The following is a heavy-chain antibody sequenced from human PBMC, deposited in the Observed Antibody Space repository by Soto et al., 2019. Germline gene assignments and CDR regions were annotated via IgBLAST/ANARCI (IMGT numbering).Heavy chain of an antibody. J-gene: IGHJ6*02. D-gene: IGHD3-3*01. V-gene: IGHV5-51*01. CDR2: IYPGDSDT. CDR1: GYSFTSYW. CDR3: ARQASTIFGVVKVYYFFYGMDV. Sequence: PGESLKISCKGSGYSFTSYWIGWVRQMPGKGLEGMGIIYPGDSDTRYSPSFQVQVTISADKSISTAYLQWSSLKASDTAMYYCARQASTIFGVVKVYYFFYGMDVWGQGNTVTVSS.